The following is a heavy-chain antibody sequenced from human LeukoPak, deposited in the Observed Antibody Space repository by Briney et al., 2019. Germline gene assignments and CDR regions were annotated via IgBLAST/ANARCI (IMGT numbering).Heavy chain of an antibody. J-gene: IGHJ5*02. CDR1: GGSISSYY. CDR2: IYTSGST. CDR3: ARDLVWSGDRTPLNWFDP. V-gene: IGHV4-4*07. Sequence: SETLSLTCTVSGGSISSYYWSWIRQPAGKGLEWIGRIYTSGSTNYNPSLKSRVTMSVDTSKNQFSLKLSSVTAADTAVYYCARDLVWSGDRTPLNWFDPWGQGTLVTVSS. D-gene: IGHD3-10*01.